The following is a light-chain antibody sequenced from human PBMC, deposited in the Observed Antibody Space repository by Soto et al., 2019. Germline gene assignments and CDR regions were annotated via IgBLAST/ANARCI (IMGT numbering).Light chain of an antibody. J-gene: IGKJ2*01. CDR2: AAS. CDR3: QQSYSTPGT. Sequence: DIQMTQSPSSLSASVGDRVTITCRASQSISSYLNWYQQKPGKAPNLLIYAASSLQSGVPSRFSGSGSGTDFTLTISSLQPEDFATYYCQQSYSTPGTFGQGTKLEIK. V-gene: IGKV1-39*01. CDR1: QSISSY.